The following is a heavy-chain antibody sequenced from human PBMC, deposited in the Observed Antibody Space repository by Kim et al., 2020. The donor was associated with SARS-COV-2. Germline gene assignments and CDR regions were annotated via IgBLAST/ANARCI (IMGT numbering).Heavy chain of an antibody. CDR2: PDATEK. V-gene: IGHV3-7*04. CDR3: ARGVDF. Sequence: PDATEKYYVDSVEGRFTITRDNDINCLYLELHNLRAEDTAVYYCARGVDFWGQGTLVTVSS. J-gene: IGHJ4*02.